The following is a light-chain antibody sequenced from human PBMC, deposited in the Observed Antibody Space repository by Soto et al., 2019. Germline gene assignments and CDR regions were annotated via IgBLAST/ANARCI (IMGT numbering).Light chain of an antibody. V-gene: IGLV2-11*01. CDR2: DVS. CDR3: CSYAGSYSYYV. Sequence: QPVLTHPRSVSGSPVQSVTISCTGTSSDVGGYNYVSWYQQHPGKAPKLMIYDVSKRPSGVPDRFSGSKSGNTASLTISGLQAEDEADYYCCSYAGSYSYYVFGTGTKVTVL. J-gene: IGLJ1*01. CDR1: SSDVGGYNY.